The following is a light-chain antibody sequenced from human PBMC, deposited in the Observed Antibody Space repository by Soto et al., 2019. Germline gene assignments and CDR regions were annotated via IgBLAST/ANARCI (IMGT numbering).Light chain of an antibody. CDR3: QQYGISPST. J-gene: IGKJ3*01. V-gene: IGKV3-20*01. CDR2: GAS. Sequence: EIVLTQSPGTLSLSPGERATLSCRASQSVSSSYLAWYQQKPGQAPRHLIYGASSRATGIPDRFSGSGSGTDFTLTISRLEPEDFAVYYCQQYGISPSTFGPGTKVDIK. CDR1: QSVSSSY.